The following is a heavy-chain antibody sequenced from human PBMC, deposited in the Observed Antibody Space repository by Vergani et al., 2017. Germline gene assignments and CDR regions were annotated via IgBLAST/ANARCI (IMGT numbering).Heavy chain of an antibody. Sequence: VRVVESGGTLVKPGGSPRLSCAASGFSFSDHYMTWIRQAPGKGLEWVSYINNSGNTIEYADSVKGRFSISRDNAKSSLFLQMDSLRAEDTAVYYCARDHRDYNNYPGTFDIWGQGSMVTVSS. CDR2: INNSGNTI. CDR1: GFSFSDHY. J-gene: IGHJ3*02. CDR3: ARDHRDYNNYPGTFDI. V-gene: IGHV3-11*01. D-gene: IGHD5-24*01.